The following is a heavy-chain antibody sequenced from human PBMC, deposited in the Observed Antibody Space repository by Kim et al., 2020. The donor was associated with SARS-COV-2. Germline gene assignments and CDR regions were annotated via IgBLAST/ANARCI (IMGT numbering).Heavy chain of an antibody. D-gene: IGHD3-22*01. CDR3: ARDIDDSSGYFSDY. Sequence: AQTFQGRVTITAEKSTSTAYLKLSSLRSDDTAVYYCARDIDDSSGYFSDYWGQGTLVTVSS. J-gene: IGHJ4*02. V-gene: IGHV1-69*04.